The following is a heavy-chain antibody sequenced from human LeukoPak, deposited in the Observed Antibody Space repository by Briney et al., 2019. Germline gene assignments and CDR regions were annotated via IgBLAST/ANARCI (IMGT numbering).Heavy chain of an antibody. CDR3: ARDFGDSSEYFQH. CDR2: ISGGSNYI. V-gene: IGHV3-21*01. D-gene: IGHD6-13*01. CDR1: GFIFSTYS. Sequence: GGSLRLSCAASGFIFSTYSMNWVRQSPGKGLEWVSSISGGSNYIYYADSVKGRFTISRDNAKNSLFLQMNSLRAEDTAVYYCARDFGDSSEYFQHRGQGTLVTVSS. J-gene: IGHJ1*01.